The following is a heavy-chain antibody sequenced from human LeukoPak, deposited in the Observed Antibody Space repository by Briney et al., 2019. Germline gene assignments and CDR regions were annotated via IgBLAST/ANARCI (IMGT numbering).Heavy chain of an antibody. D-gene: IGHD6-6*01. Sequence: GGSLRLSCATSGFTFSSYAMYWVRQAPGKGLEWVAVIWYDGSKKYYADSVKGRFTISRDNSKNTLDLQMNSLRGEDTAVYYCAKDEGVGSWGNTWGLIYWGQGSLVTVSS. CDR1: GFTFSSYA. J-gene: IGHJ4*02. CDR3: AKDEGVGSWGNTWGLIY. CDR2: IWYDGSKK. V-gene: IGHV3-33*06.